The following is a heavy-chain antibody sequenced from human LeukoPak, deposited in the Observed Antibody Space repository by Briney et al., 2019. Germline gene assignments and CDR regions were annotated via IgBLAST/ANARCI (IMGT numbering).Heavy chain of an antibody. D-gene: IGHD4-11*01. CDR2: IAPNSGGT. J-gene: IGHJ6*03. Sequence: ASVKVSCKASGYAFTDYYIHWLRQAPGQGLEWMGWIAPNSGGTNYAQKFQGRVTMTWDTSISTAYMELSRLTSADTAVYYCAGPTAPAYFYYMDVWGKGTTVTVSS. CDR1: GYAFTDYY. V-gene: IGHV1-2*02. CDR3: AGPTAPAYFYYMDV.